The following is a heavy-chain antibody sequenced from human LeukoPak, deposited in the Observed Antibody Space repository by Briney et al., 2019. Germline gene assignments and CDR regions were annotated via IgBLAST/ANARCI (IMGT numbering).Heavy chain of an antibody. J-gene: IGHJ5*02. CDR1: GFTFSSYG. D-gene: IGHD2-15*01. CDR2: ISGSGGST. Sequence: PGGSLRLSCAASGFTFSSYGMSWVRQAPGKGLEWVSAISGSGGSTYYADSVKGRFTISRDNSKNTLYLQMNSLRAEDTAVYYCAMRRRYCSGGSCYSGGPTGFDPWGQGTLVTVSS. V-gene: IGHV3-23*01. CDR3: AMRRRYCSGGSCYSGGPTGFDP.